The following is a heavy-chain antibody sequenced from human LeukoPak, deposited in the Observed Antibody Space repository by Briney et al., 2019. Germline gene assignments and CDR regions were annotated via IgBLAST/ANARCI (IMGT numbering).Heavy chain of an antibody. J-gene: IGHJ6*02. D-gene: IGHD6-19*01. Sequence: SETLSLTCTVSGGSISISSYYWSWIRQPPGKGLQWIGYIYYSGGTNYNPSLKSRVTISLDTSKNQFSLKLSSVTAADTAVYYCAAVGGGADVWGQGTTVTVSS. V-gene: IGHV4-61*05. CDR1: GGSISISSYY. CDR2: IYYSGGT. CDR3: AAVGGGADV.